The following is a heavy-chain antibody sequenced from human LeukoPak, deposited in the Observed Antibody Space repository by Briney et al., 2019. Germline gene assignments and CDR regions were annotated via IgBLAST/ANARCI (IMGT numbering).Heavy chain of an antibody. J-gene: IGHJ3*02. D-gene: IGHD5-12*01. CDR2: FYYTGST. CDR3: ARHSRSGYGDYESAFDI. Sequence: PSETLSLTCIVSGGSISSSGYYWDWIRQPPGKGLQWIGNFYYTGSTYYNPSLKSRITISVDTSKNQFSLKLRSVTAADTAVYYCARHSRSGYGDYESAFDIWGQGTMVTVSS. CDR1: GGSISSSGYY. V-gene: IGHV4-39*01.